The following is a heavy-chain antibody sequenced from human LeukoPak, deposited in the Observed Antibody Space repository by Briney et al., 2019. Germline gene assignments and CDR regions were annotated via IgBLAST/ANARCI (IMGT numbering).Heavy chain of an antibody. V-gene: IGHV3-23*01. CDR2: ISGSGVST. CDR3: AKNVAGPTEYYFDY. D-gene: IGHD6-19*01. J-gene: IGHJ4*02. Sequence: GGSLRLSCAASGFTFSTYAMSWVRQAPGKGLEWVSTISGSGVSTYYADSVKGRFTISRDNSKNTLYLQMNSLRAEDTAVYYCAKNVAGPTEYYFDYWGQGTLVTVSS. CDR1: GFTFSTYA.